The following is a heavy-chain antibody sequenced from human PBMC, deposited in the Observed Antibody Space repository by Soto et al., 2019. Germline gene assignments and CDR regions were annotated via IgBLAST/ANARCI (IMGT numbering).Heavy chain of an antibody. V-gene: IGHV4-39*07. CDR1: GYSITASEYY. CDR2: VYSSGGI. J-gene: IGHJ5*02. Sequence: SETLSLTCFVSGYSITASEYYWSWVRHHPGRGLEFIGSVYSSGGIIYNPSLKSRVSISVDTSNNQFSMSLTSVTAADTARYFSAGMSATGSGGFHPWGQGTVVTVSS. CDR3: AGMSATGSGGFHP. D-gene: IGHD2-15*01.